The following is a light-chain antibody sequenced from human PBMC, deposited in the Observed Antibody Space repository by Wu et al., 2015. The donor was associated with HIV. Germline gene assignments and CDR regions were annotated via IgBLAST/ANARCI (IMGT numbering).Light chain of an antibody. CDR2: KAS. CDR1: QSISSS. V-gene: IGKV1-5*03. Sequence: DIQMTQSPSSLSASVGDRVTITCRASQSISSSLNWYQQKPGKAPNLLIYKASTLESGVPSRFSGSGSGTEFTLTISSLQPDDFANYYCQQYNSDSWTFGQGTKLEVK. CDR3: QQYNSDSWT. J-gene: IGKJ1*01.